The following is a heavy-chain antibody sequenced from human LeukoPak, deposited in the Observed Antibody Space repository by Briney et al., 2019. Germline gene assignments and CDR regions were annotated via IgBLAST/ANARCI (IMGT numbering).Heavy chain of an antibody. V-gene: IGHV3-21*01. CDR2: ISSSSSYI. D-gene: IGHD3-16*02. CDR1: GFTVRSYS. Sequence: GVSLRLCCAASGFTVRSYSMNWVRQARGKGLEWVSSISSSSSYIYYADSVKGRFTISRDNAKNSLYLQMNSLRAEDTAVYYCARDMHSSSYDYIWGSYRSIDYWGQGTLVTVSS. CDR3: ARDMHSSSYDYIWGSYRSIDY. J-gene: IGHJ4*02.